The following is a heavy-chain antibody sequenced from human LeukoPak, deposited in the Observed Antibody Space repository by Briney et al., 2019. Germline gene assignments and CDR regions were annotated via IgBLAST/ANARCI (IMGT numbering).Heavy chain of an antibody. D-gene: IGHD1-26*01. Sequence: SETLSLTCAVYGGSFSGYYWGWIRQPPGKGLEWIGSIYFGGSTYYSPSLKSRVTISVDTSKNHLSLKLNSVTAADTAMYYCARQRWELLDYFDYWGQGTLVTVSS. CDR2: IYFGGST. CDR1: GGSFSGYY. CDR3: ARQRWELLDYFDY. V-gene: IGHV4-39*01. J-gene: IGHJ4*02.